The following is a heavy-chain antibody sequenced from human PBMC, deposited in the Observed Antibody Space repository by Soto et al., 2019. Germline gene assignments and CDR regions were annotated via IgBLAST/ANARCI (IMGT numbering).Heavy chain of an antibody. CDR1: GFTFSSYA. CDR3: AKDKGPPPFYYYYYMDV. V-gene: IGHV3-23*01. CDR2: ISGSGGST. Sequence: GGSLRLSCAASGFTFSSYAMSWVRQAPGKGLEWVSAISGSGGSTYYADSVKGRFTISRDNSKNTLYLQMNSLRAEDTAVYYCAKDKGPPPFYYYYYMDVWGKGTTVTVSS. J-gene: IGHJ6*03.